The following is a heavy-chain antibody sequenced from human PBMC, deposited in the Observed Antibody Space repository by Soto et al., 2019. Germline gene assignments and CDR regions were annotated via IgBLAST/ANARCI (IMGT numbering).Heavy chain of an antibody. Sequence: GGSLRLSCAAFGFTFSINAIHWVRQAPGKGLEWVAVISYDGSNKYYTDYVKGRFTISRDNSKNTLYLQMNSLRTEDTAVYYCARAHSSSWYYYYGMDAWGQGTTVTVPS. CDR3: ARAHSSSWYYYYGMDA. D-gene: IGHD6-13*01. CDR1: GFTFSINA. CDR2: ISYDGSNK. J-gene: IGHJ6*02. V-gene: IGHV3-30-3*01.